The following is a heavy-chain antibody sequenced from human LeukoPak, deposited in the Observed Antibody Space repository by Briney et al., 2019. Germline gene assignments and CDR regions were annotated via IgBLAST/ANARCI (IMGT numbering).Heavy chain of an antibody. J-gene: IGHJ4*02. V-gene: IGHV4-34*01. CDR3: ARGKEDGRPNDH. Sequence: SETLSLTCAVYGGSFSGYYWSWIRQPPGKGLEWIGEINHSGSTNYNPSLRSRVTISVDTSKNQFSLKLSSVTAADTAVYYCARGKEDGRPNDHWGQGTLVTVSS. CDR2: INHSGST. CDR1: GGSFSGYY.